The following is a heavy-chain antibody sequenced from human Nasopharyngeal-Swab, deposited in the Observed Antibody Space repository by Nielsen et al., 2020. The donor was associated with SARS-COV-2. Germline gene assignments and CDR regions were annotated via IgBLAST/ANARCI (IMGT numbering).Heavy chain of an antibody. CDR3: AGGRDGYTNYYYYYGMDV. D-gene: IGHD5-24*01. J-gene: IGHJ6*02. CDR2: IYYSGSI. V-gene: IGHV4-59*13. Sequence: PGKGLEWIGYIYYSGSINYNPSLKSRVTISVDTSKNQFSLKLSSVTAADTAVYYCAGGRDGYTNYYYYYGMDVWGQGTTVTVSS.